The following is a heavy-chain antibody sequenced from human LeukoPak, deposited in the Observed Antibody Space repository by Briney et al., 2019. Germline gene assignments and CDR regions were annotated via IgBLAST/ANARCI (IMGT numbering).Heavy chain of an antibody. CDR1: GGSIGSSSYY. V-gene: IGHV4-39*01. CDR3: ARHPYYDFWSGYRRHAHYFDY. D-gene: IGHD3-3*01. J-gene: IGHJ4*02. Sequence: SETLSLTCTVSGGSIGSSSYYWGWIRQPPGKGLEWIGSIYYSGSTYYNPSLKSRLTISVDTSKNQFSLKLSSVTAADTAVYYCARHPYYDFWSGYRRHAHYFDYWGQGTLVTVSS. CDR2: IYYSGST.